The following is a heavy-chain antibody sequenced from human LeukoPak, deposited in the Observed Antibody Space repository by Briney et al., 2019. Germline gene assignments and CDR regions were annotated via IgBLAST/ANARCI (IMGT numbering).Heavy chain of an antibody. J-gene: IGHJ4*02. CDR3: ARAPSLAATDYYFDY. V-gene: IGHV1-69*04. D-gene: IGHD2-15*01. CDR1: GGTFSSYA. Sequence: GASVKVSCKASGGTFSSYAISWVRQARGQGLEWMGRIIPILGIANYAQKFQGRVTITADKSTSTAYMELSSLRSEDTAVYYCARAPSLAATDYYFDYWGQGTLVTVSS. CDR2: IIPILGIA.